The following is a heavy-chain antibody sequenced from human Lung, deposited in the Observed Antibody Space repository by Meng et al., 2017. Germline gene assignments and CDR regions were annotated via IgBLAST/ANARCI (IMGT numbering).Heavy chain of an antibody. V-gene: IGHV4-34*01. CDR3: ARGPTTMAHDFDY. Sequence: QVQLQQGGGGLLQPSGDLALTLLVPGGSFSDYYWSWVRQPPGKGLEWIGEINHSGSTNYNPSLESRATISVDTSQNNLSLKLSSVTAADSAVYYCARGPTTMAHDFDYWGQGTLVTVSS. D-gene: IGHD4-11*01. J-gene: IGHJ4*02. CDR2: INHSGST. CDR1: GGSFSDYY.